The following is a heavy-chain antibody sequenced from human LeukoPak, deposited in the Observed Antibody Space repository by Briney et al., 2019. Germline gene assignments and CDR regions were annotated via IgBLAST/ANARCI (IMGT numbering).Heavy chain of an antibody. CDR1: GYTFTSYG. J-gene: IGHJ4*02. D-gene: IGHD5-18*01. CDR3: ARDPNGYGYVSRNSRNDN. Sequence: ASVKVSCKASGYTFTSYGISWVRQAPGQGLEWMGWICAYNGNTNYAQKLQGRVTMTTDTSTSTAYMELRSLRSDDTAVYYCARDPNGYGYVSRNSRNDNWGQGTLVTVSS. CDR2: ICAYNGNT. V-gene: IGHV1-18*01.